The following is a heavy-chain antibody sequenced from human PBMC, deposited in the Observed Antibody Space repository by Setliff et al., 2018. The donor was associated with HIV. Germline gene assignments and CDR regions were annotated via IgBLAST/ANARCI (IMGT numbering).Heavy chain of an antibody. J-gene: IGHJ3*01. Sequence: SETLSLTCTVAGGSISSSGYYWGWIRQPPGKGLEWIGSIYYSGSTYYNQSLKSRVTISVDTSKNHFSLKLSSVTAADTAVYYCARRRGYGYGSDAFDFWGQGTMVTVSS. CDR2: IYYSGST. V-gene: IGHV4-39*02. CDR3: ARRRGYGYGSDAFDF. D-gene: IGHD5-18*01. CDR1: GGSISSSGYY.